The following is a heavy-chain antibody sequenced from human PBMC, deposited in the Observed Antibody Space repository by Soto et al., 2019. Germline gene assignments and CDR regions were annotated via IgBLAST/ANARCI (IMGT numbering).Heavy chain of an antibody. CDR3: ARSLWFGELH. Sequence: KESGPTLVKPTQTLTLTCSFSGFSLSTTGVGVGWIRQSPGKALEWLAIIYWDNDKRYSPSLKSRVTITKDTSKHQVVLTVTNMDPVDTGTYYCARSLWFGELHWGQGALVTVSS. J-gene: IGHJ4*02. D-gene: IGHD3-10*01. CDR2: IYWDNDK. CDR1: GFSLSTTGVG. V-gene: IGHV2-5*02.